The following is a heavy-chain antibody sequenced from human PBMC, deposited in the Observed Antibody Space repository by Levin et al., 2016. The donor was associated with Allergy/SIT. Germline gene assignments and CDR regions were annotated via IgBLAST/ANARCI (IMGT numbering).Heavy chain of an antibody. D-gene: IGHD3-3*01. CDR3: AKAVAVWSGYGKVRRGRQKVGNMDV. J-gene: IGHJ6*03. CDR2: ISYDGSNK. V-gene: IGHV3-30*18. Sequence: WIRQPPGKGLEWVAVISYDGSNKYYADSVKGRFTISRDNSKNTLYLQMNSLRAEDTAVYYCAKAVAVWSGYGKVRRGRQKVGNMDVWGKGTTVTVSS.